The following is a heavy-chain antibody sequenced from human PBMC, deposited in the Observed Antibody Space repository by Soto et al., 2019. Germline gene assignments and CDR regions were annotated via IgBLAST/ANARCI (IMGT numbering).Heavy chain of an antibody. J-gene: IGHJ6*02. D-gene: IGHD5-18*01. CDR1: GGTFSSYA. Sequence: QVQLVQSGAEVRKPGSSVKVSCKASGGTFSSYAITWVRQAPGQGLEWMGGIIPIFGSTNYAQKFQGRVTITADESTSTGYMELSSLRSEDTAVYYCAREGTTAPQDGFYYYGMDVWGQGTTVTVSS. V-gene: IGHV1-69*01. CDR2: IIPIFGST. CDR3: AREGTTAPQDGFYYYGMDV.